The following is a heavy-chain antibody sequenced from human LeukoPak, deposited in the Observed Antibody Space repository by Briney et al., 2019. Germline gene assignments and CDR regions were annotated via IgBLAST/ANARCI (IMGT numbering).Heavy chain of an antibody. CDR1: GGSISSYY. CDR3: ARVHDFWSGYYAYFDY. V-gene: IGHV4-59*01. Sequence: PSETPSLTCTVSGGSISSYYWSWIRQPPGKGLEWIGNIYYTGSTNYKPSLKSRVTISLDKSKNQFSLRLSSATAADTAVYYCARVHDFWSGYYAYFDYWGQGALVTVSS. CDR2: IYYTGST. D-gene: IGHD3-3*01. J-gene: IGHJ4*02.